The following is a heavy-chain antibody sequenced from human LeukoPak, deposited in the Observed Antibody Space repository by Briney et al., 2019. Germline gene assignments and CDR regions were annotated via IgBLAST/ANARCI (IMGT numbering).Heavy chain of an antibody. J-gene: IGHJ6*04. CDR3: ARDSAGRSGMDV. CDR1: GGSISSSSYY. CDR2: IYYSGST. Sequence: SETLSLTCTVSGGSISSSSYYWGWIRQPPGKGLEWIGSIYYSGSTYYNPSLKSRVTISVDTSKNQFSLKLSSVTAADTAVYYCARDSAGRSGMDVWGKGTTVTVSS. D-gene: IGHD1-14*01. V-gene: IGHV4-39*07.